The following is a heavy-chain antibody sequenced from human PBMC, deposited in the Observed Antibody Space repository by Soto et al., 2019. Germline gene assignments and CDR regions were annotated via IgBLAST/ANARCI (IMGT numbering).Heavy chain of an antibody. V-gene: IGHV1-69*01. J-gene: IGHJ5*02. CDR2: IIPIFGTA. D-gene: IGHD6-6*01. CDR3: ARDAKQLVLPRVAWFDR. CDR1: GGTFSSYA. Sequence: QVQLVQSGAEVKKPGSSVKVSCKASGGTFSSYAISWVRQAPGQGLEWMGGIIPIFGTANYAQKFQGRVTITADESTSTAYMELSSLRSEDTAVYYCARDAKQLVLPRVAWFDRWGQGTLVTVSS.